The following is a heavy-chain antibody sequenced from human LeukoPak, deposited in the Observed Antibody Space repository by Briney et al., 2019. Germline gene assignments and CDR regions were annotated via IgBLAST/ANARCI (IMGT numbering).Heavy chain of an antibody. CDR1: GYTFTSYA. CDR2: INPNSGGT. D-gene: IGHD3-22*01. Sequence: ASVKVSCKASGYTFTSYAVHWVRQAPGQGLEWMGRINPNSGGTNYAQKFQGRVTMTRDTSISTAYMELSRLRSDDTAVYYCARVPDYYDSSGQPYYYYGMDVWGQGTTVTVSS. V-gene: IGHV1-2*06. CDR3: ARVPDYYDSSGQPYYYYGMDV. J-gene: IGHJ6*01.